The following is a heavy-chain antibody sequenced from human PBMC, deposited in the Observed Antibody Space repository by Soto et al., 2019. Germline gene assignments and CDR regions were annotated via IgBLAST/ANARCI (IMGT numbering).Heavy chain of an antibody. J-gene: IGHJ5*02. Sequence: GGSLRLSSAASGFTVSSNYMSWVRQAPGKGLEWVSVIYSGGSTYYADSVKGRFTISRDNSKNTLYLQMNSLRAEDTAVYYCARSYYYDSWFDPWGQGTLVTVSS. V-gene: IGHV3-66*01. CDR3: ARSYYYDSWFDP. D-gene: IGHD3-22*01. CDR1: GFTVSSNY. CDR2: IYSGGST.